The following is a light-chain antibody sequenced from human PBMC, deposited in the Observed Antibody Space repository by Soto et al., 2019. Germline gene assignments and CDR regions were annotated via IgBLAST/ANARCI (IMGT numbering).Light chain of an antibody. CDR3: SSYTSSRTSV. Sequence: QSALTQPASVSGSPGPSSTISCTGTSSDVGGYNYVSWYQQHPGKAPKLMIYEVSNRPSGVSNRFSGSKSGNTASLTISGLQAEDEADYYCSSYTSSRTSVFGTVPKLTVL. CDR1: SSDVGGYNY. J-gene: IGLJ1*01. CDR2: EVS. V-gene: IGLV2-14*01.